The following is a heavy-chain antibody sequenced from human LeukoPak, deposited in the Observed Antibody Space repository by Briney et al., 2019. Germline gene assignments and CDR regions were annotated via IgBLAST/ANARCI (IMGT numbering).Heavy chain of an antibody. D-gene: IGHD2-15*01. J-gene: IGHJ3*02. Sequence: SETLPLTCTVSGGSISSYYWSWIRQPPGKGLEWIGYIYYSGSTNYNPSLKSRVTISGDTSKNQFALKLSSVTAADTAVYYCASAYCSGGSCQPDAFDIWGQGTMVTVSS. CDR2: IYYSGST. V-gene: IGHV4-59*01. CDR3: ASAYCSGGSCQPDAFDI. CDR1: GGSISSYY.